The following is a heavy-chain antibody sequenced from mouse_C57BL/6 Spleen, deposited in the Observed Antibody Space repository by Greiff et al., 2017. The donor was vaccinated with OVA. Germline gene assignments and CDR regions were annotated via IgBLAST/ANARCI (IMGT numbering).Heavy chain of an antibody. Sequence: EVQLVESGGGLVQPGGSMKLSCVASGFTFSNYWMNWVRQSPEKGLEWVAQIRLKSDNYATHYAESVKGRFTISRDDSKSSVYLQMNNLRAEDTGIYYCTPYGSRGDYFDYWGQGTTLTVSS. V-gene: IGHV6-3*01. CDR3: TPYGSRGDYFDY. CDR2: IRLKSDNYAT. J-gene: IGHJ2*01. CDR1: GFTFSNYW. D-gene: IGHD1-1*01.